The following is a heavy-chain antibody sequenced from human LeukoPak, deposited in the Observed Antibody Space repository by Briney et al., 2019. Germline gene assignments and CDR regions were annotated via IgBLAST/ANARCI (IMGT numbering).Heavy chain of an antibody. V-gene: IGHV3-23*01. CDR3: AKRGVAIRGILVIGYHQEAYHYDF. Sequence: GGSLRLSCVVSGISLSNYAMTWVRQAPGKGLEWVSYISERGSSTTYADSVKGRFTISRDTSLNTLYLQMNNLRAEDTAVYFCAKRGVAIRGILVIGYHQEAYHYDFWGQGVLVTVSS. D-gene: IGHD3-10*01. CDR1: GISLSNYA. CDR2: ISERGSST. J-gene: IGHJ4*02.